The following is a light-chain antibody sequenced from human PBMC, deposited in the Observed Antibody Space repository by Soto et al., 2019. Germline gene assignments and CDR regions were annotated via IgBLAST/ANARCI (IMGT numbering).Light chain of an antibody. CDR1: QSVSNN. Sequence: EVVMTQSPATLSVSPGEGVTISCMDSQSVSNNLAWYQQRRGQAPRLLIYDASNRATGIPARFTGSGSGTEFTLTISSLEPEDFAVYYCQQRSNWPPITFGQGTRLEIK. CDR2: DAS. V-gene: IGKV3-11*01. J-gene: IGKJ5*01. CDR3: QQRSNWPPIT.